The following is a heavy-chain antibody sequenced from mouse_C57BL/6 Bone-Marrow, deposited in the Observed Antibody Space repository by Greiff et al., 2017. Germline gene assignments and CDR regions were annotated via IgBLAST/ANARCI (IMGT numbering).Heavy chain of an antibody. CDR3: AGGNHFFYAMDY. Sequence: QVQLKQPGTELVKPGASVKLSCKASGYTFTSYWMHWVKQRPGQCLEWIGNINPSNGGTNYNEKFKSKATLTVDKSSSTAYMQLSSLTSEDSAVYYCAGGNHFFYAMDYWGQGTSVTVSS. CDR1: GYTFTSYW. V-gene: IGHV1-53*01. J-gene: IGHJ4*01. CDR2: INPSNGGT. D-gene: IGHD2-1*01.